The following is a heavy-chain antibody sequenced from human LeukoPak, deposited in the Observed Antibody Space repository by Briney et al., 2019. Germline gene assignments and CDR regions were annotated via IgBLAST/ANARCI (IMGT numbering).Heavy chain of an antibody. D-gene: IGHD4-23*01. CDR2: ISSSSTYI. CDR1: GFSFSNCS. J-gene: IGHJ3*02. CDR3: AGDYEGNLAFDI. Sequence: GGSLRLSCAASGFSFSNCSMNWVRQAPGKGLEWVSSISSSSTYIYYADSLEGRFTISRDNVRNSLYLRMNSLRAEDTAVYYCAGDYEGNLAFDIWGQGTMVTVSS. V-gene: IGHV3-21*01.